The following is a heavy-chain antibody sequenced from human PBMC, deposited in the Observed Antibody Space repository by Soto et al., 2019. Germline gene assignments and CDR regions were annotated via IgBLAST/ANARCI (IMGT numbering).Heavy chain of an antibody. V-gene: IGHV3-66*04. Sequence: TGGSLRLSCAASGFTVSSTYMSWVRQAPGRGLEWVSVIYTGGRTFYADSVKGRFTISRDISKNTLYLQMGSLRAEDMAVYYCARQGRAVSSYYFDYWGQGTLVTVSS. CDR3: ARQGRAVSSYYFDY. CDR1: GFTVSSTY. J-gene: IGHJ4*02. D-gene: IGHD3-10*01. CDR2: IYTGGRT.